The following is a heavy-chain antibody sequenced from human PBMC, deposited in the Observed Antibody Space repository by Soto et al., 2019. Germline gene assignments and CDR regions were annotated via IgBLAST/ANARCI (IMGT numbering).Heavy chain of an antibody. CDR1: GESISGTIYY. J-gene: IGHJ4*02. CDR2: IYYSGST. CDR3: ARGGQRGYSGYDHDY. V-gene: IGHV4-39*07. Sequence: NPSETLSLTCTVSGESISGTIYYWGWIRQPPGKGLEWIGSIYYSGSTYYNPSLKSRVTISVDTSKNQFSLKLSSVTAADTAVYYCARGGQRGYSGYDHDYWGQGTLVTVSS. D-gene: IGHD5-12*01.